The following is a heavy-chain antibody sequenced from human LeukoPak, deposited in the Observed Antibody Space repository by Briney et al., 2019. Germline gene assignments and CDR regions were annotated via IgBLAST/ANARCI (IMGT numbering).Heavy chain of an antibody. J-gene: IGHJ4*02. V-gene: IGHV4-34*01. D-gene: IGHD3-10*01. Sequence: RLETLSLTCAVYGGSFSGYYWSWSRQPPGKGLEWIGEINHSGSTNYNPSLKSRVTISVDTSKNQFSLKLSSVTAADTAVYYCARHVSYYGSGSYYNRWGQGTLVTVSS. CDR2: INHSGST. CDR1: GGSFSGYY. CDR3: ARHVSYYGSGSYYNR.